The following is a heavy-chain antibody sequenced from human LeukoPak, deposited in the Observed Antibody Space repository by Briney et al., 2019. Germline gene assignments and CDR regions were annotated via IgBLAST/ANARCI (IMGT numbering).Heavy chain of an antibody. CDR2: IKQDGSEK. J-gene: IGHJ4*02. D-gene: IGHD3-3*01. Sequence: PGGSLRLSCAASGFTFSSYWMSWVRQAPGKGLEWVANIKQDGSEKYYVDSVKGRFTISRDNAKNSLYLQMNSLRAEDTAVYYCARAPPFGVVRSLRPNDYWGQGTLVTVSS. CDR1: GFTFSSYW. V-gene: IGHV3-7*01. CDR3: ARAPPFGVVRSLRPNDY.